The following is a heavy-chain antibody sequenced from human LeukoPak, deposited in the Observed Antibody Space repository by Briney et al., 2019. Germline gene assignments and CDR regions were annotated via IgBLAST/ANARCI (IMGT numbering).Heavy chain of an antibody. CDR1: GFTFSSYE. CDR3: ARDSGSYSSD. J-gene: IGHJ4*02. D-gene: IGHD1-26*01. Sequence: GGSLRLSCAASGFTFSSYEMNWVRQAPGKGLEGVSYISSSGSTIYYADSVKGRFTISRDNAKNSLYLQMNSLRAEDTAVYYCARDSGSYSSDWGQGTLVTVSS. V-gene: IGHV3-48*03. CDR2: ISSSGSTI.